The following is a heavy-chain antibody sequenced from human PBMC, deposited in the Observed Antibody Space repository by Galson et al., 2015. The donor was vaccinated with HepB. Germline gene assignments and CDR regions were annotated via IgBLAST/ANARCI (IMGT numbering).Heavy chain of an antibody. CDR1: GFAFSDVW. Sequence: SLRLSCAASGFAFSDVWMTWVRHVPGKGLEWVGHTRSKVHGETTDSATPVKGRFTISRDDSKTSVYLQMSSLKTEDTAVYYCATDVPFTGGGALRIWGQGTMVTVSS. D-gene: IGHD3-10*02. J-gene: IGHJ3*02. CDR2: TRSKVHGETT. V-gene: IGHV3-15*01. CDR3: ATDVPFTGGGALRI.